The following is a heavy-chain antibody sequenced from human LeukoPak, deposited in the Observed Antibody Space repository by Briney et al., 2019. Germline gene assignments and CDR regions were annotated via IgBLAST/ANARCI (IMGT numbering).Heavy chain of an antibody. CDR3: ARDLAGPPQEAFDI. Sequence: GGSLRLSCVASGFTFSNYWMSWVRQAPGKGPEWVANIKEDESKTYYVDSVKGRFTISRDNGKNSLYLQMNSLRAEDTAVYYCARDLAGPPQEAFDIWGQGTMVTVSS. CDR2: IKEDESKT. J-gene: IGHJ3*02. V-gene: IGHV3-7*01. CDR1: GFTFSNYW.